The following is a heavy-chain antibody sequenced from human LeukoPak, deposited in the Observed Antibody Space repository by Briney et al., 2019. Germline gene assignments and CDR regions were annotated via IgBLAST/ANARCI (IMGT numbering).Heavy chain of an antibody. CDR2: INSNSGGT. J-gene: IGHJ5*02. CDR3: ATATLVGATSSP. Sequence: ASVKVSCKASGYSYTGYYIHWVRQAPGQGLEWMGWINSNSGGTNYAQKFQGRVTMTRDTSISTAYMELSRLRSDDTAVYYCATATLVGATSSPWGQGTLVTVSS. D-gene: IGHD1-26*01. V-gene: IGHV1-2*02. CDR1: GYSYTGYY.